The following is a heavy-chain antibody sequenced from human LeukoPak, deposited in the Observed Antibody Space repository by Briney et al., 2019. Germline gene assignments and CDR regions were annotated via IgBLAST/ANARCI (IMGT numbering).Heavy chain of an antibody. Sequence: GGSLRLSCAASGFTFSSYWMHWVRQAPGKGLVWVPRINSDGSSTSYADSVKGRFTISRDNAKNTLYLQMNSLRAEDTAVYYCARGPYYYDSSGYYFHWGQGTLVTVSS. D-gene: IGHD3-22*01. V-gene: IGHV3-74*01. CDR2: INSDGSST. CDR3: ARGPYYYDSSGYYFH. J-gene: IGHJ4*02. CDR1: GFTFSSYW.